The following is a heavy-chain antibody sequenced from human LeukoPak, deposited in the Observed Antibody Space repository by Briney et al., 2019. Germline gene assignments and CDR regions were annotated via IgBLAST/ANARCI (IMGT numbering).Heavy chain of an antibody. CDR1: GFTFSSYG. V-gene: IGHV3-30*02. CDR2: IPYDGSSK. CDR3: AKGSPYGGQWLVFDY. Sequence: GGSLRLSCAASGFTFSSYGMHWVRQAPGKGLEWVAFIPYDGSSKYYADSVKGRLTISRDTSKNTLYLQMNSLRAEDTAVYYCAKGSPYGGQWLVFDYWGQGTLVTVSS. J-gene: IGHJ4*02. D-gene: IGHD6-19*01.